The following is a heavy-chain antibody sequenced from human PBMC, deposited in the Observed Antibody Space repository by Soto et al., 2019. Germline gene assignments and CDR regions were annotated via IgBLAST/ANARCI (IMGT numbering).Heavy chain of an antibody. CDR3: ARTAGSSGWENYYYYMDV. Sequence: ASVKVSCKASGYTFTSYGISWVRQAPGQGLEWMGWISAYNGNTNYAQKLQGRVTMTTDTSTSTAYMELRSLRSDDTAVYYCARTAGSSGWENYYYYMDVWGKGTTVTVSS. V-gene: IGHV1-18*01. CDR1: GYTFTSYG. J-gene: IGHJ6*03. D-gene: IGHD6-19*01. CDR2: ISAYNGNT.